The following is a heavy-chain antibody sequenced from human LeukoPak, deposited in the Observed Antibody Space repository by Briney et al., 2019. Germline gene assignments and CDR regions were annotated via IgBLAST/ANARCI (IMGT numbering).Heavy chain of an antibody. CDR1: GFTFNRYS. CDR2: ISSSGTTI. Sequence: GASLRLSCAASGFTFNRYSMNWVSQAPGKGLEWISYISSSGTTIYYADSVQGRFIISRDNARNSLFLRMNSLRVEDTAVYYCAKNYYAGAYYGWFDPWGQGTLVTVAS. D-gene: IGHD3-10*01. CDR3: AKNYYAGAYYGWFDP. V-gene: IGHV3-48*01. J-gene: IGHJ5*02.